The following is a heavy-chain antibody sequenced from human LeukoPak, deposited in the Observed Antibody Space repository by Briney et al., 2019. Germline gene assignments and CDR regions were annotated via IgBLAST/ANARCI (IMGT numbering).Heavy chain of an antibody. J-gene: IGHJ4*02. CDR2: IYYSGST. V-gene: IGHV4-59*01. Sequence: KPSETLFLNCTVSGGSISSYYWSWIRQPPGKGLEWIGYIYYSGSTNYNPSLKSRVTISVDTSKNQFSLKLSSVTAADTAVYYCARAGYCSSTSCYAGYFDYWGQGTLVTVSS. D-gene: IGHD2-2*01. CDR1: GGSISSYY. CDR3: ARAGYCSSTSCYAGYFDY.